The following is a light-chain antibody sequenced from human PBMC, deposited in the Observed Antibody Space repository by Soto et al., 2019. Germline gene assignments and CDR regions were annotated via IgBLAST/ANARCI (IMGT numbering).Light chain of an antibody. CDR3: QQYGSSPWT. Sequence: TQSPSSLSASVGDRFTITCRASQSISSYLAWYQQKPGQXPRXXIYGASGRATGIPDRFSGSGSRTDLTIIITRLEPEDFEFYYCQQYGSSPWTFGQGTKVDNK. CDR2: GAS. J-gene: IGKJ1*01. V-gene: IGKV3-20*01. CDR1: QSISSY.